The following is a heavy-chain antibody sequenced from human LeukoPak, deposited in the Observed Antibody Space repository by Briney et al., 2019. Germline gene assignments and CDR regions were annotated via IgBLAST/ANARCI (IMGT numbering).Heavy chain of an antibody. V-gene: IGHV3-30-3*01. CDR1: GFTFSSYA. D-gene: IGHD3-22*01. J-gene: IGHJ4*02. Sequence: GGSLRLSCAASGFTFSSYAMHWVRQAPGKGLEWVAVISYDGSNKYYADSVKGRFTISRDNSKNTLYLQMNSLRAEDTAVYYCARDQCYYDSSDVDYWGQGTLVTVSS. CDR3: ARDQCYYDSSDVDY. CDR2: ISYDGSNK.